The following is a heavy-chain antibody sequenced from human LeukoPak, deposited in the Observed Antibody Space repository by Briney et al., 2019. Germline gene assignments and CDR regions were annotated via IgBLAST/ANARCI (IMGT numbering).Heavy chain of an antibody. CDR2: INPNSGGT. V-gene: IGHV1-2*02. Sequence: ASVKVSCKASGYTFTGYYMHWVRQAPGQGLEWMGWINPNSGGTNLAQRLQGRVTMTRDTSIGTAYMELSRLTSDDTALYYCARGVVAATLFWFDPWGQGTLVTVSS. CDR1: GYTFTGYY. CDR3: ARGVVAATLFWFDP. J-gene: IGHJ5*02. D-gene: IGHD6-19*01.